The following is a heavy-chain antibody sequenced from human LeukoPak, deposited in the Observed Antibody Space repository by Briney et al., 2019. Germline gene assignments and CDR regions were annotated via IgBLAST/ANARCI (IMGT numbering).Heavy chain of an antibody. J-gene: IGHJ6*02. CDR2: IRSKANSYAT. V-gene: IGHV3-73*01. CDR1: GFTFSGSA. Sequence: GGSLRLSCAASGFTFSGSAMHWVRQASGKGLEWVGRIRSKANSYATAYAASVKGRFTISRDDSKNTAYLQMNSLKTEDTAVYYCTSQTTVTTFLVDVWAKGPRSPSP. CDR3: TSQTTVTTFLVDV. D-gene: IGHD4-17*01.